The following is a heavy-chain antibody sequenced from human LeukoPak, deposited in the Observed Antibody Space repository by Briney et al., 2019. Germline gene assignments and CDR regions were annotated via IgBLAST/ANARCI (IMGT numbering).Heavy chain of an antibody. Sequence: SETLSLTCTVSGGSISSYYWSWIRQPPGKGLEWIGYIYYSGSTNYNPSLKSRVTISVDTSKNQFSLKLSSVTAADTAVYYCASGLSYYYDSSADYWGQGTLVTVSS. J-gene: IGHJ4*02. V-gene: IGHV4-59*12. D-gene: IGHD3-22*01. CDR1: GGSISSYY. CDR3: ASGLSYYYDSSADY. CDR2: IYYSGST.